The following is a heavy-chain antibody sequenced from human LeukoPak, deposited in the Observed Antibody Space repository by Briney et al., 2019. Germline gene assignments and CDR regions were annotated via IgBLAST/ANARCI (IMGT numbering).Heavy chain of an antibody. Sequence: QSGGSLGLSCAASGFTFNNYAMSWVRQAPGKGLEWVSAILGSGRSAYYADSVKGRFTISRDNSKNSLFLQMNSLRVEDTALYYCSKWEDYDVLTGYYDSDFWGQGTLVTVSA. D-gene: IGHD3-9*01. V-gene: IGHV3-23*01. CDR2: ILGSGRSA. CDR1: GFTFNNYA. J-gene: IGHJ4*02. CDR3: SKWEDYDVLTGYYDSDF.